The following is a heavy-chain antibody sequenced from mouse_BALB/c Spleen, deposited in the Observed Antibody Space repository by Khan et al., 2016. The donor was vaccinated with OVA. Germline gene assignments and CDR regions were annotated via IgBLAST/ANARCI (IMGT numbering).Heavy chain of an antibody. V-gene: IGHV5-9-3*01. CDR3: ARQGGIYDGPFDY. Sequence: EVELVESGGGLVKPGGSLKLSCAASGFTFNNYAMSWVRQTPEKRLEWVATVSSGGSYTYYPDSVKGRFTISRDNAKNTLYLQMSSLRSEDTAMYYCARQGGIYDGPFDYWGQGTSLTVPS. D-gene: IGHD2-3*01. J-gene: IGHJ2*03. CDR2: VSSGGSYT. CDR1: GFTFNNYA.